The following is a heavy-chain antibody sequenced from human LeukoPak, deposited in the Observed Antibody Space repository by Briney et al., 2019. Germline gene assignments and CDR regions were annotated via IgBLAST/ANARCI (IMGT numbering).Heavy chain of an antibody. J-gene: IGHJ4*02. CDR3: AKGVVVVPAELDY. CDR2: ISGSGGST. Sequence: QSGGSLRLSCAASGFTFSSYAMSWVRQAPGKGLEWVSAISGSGGSTYYADSVKGRFTISRDNSKNTLYLQMNSLRAEDTAVYYCAKGVVVVPAELDYWGQGTLVTVSS. CDR1: GFTFSSYA. D-gene: IGHD2-2*01. V-gene: IGHV3-23*01.